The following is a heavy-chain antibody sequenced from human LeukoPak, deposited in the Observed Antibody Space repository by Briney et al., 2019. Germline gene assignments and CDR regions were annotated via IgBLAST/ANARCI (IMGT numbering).Heavy chain of an antibody. CDR3: ARDAVAAAGTPFDY. D-gene: IGHD6-13*01. CDR1: GGTFSNYA. Sequence: LRASVKVSCKTSGGTFSNYAISWVRQAPGQGLKWMGGIIPIFGTANYAQKFQGRVTITADESTSTAYMELSSLRSEDTAVYYCARDAVAAAGTPFDYWGQGTLVTVSS. V-gene: IGHV1-69*13. J-gene: IGHJ4*02. CDR2: IIPIFGTA.